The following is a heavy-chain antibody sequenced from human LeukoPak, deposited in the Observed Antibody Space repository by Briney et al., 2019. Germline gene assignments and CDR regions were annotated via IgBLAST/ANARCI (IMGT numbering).Heavy chain of an antibody. D-gene: IGHD3-22*01. CDR2: IKRDGSEK. J-gene: IGHJ3*02. CDR1: GFTFSSYW. CDR3: AREDHYYDSSGYRQDAFDI. V-gene: IGHV3-7*01. Sequence: PGGSLRLSCAASGFTFSSYWMSWVRQAPGKGLEWVANIKRDGSEKYYVDSVKGRFTISRDNAKNSLYLQMNSLRAEDTAVYYCAREDHYYDSSGYRQDAFDIWGQGTMVTVSS.